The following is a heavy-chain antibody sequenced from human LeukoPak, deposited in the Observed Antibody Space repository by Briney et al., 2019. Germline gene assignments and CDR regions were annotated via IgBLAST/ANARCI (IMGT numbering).Heavy chain of an antibody. D-gene: IGHD2-2*01. CDR1: GGSIISYY. Sequence: KTSETLSLTCTVSGGSIISYYWSWIRQPPGKGLEWIGYISYSGSTNYNPSLKSRVTISVDTSKNQFSVRLSSVTAADTAVYYCARGESTAHDYWGQGTLVTVSS. CDR2: ISYSGST. J-gene: IGHJ4*02. V-gene: IGHV4-59*01. CDR3: ARGESTAHDY.